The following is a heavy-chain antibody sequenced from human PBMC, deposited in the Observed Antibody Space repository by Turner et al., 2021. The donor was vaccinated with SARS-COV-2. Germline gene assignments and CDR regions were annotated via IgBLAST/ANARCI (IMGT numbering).Heavy chain of an antibody. CDR3: ARGGGDDILTGAYYGMDV. CDR1: GGTFSSYA. CDR2: IITIFGTT. J-gene: IGHJ6*02. Sequence: QVQLVQSGAEVTKPGSSVKVSCTASGGTFSSYAITWVRQAPGQGLEWMGGIITIFGTTNDAQKFQGRVTSTADKSTSTDYMELSSLGSEDTAVYYGARGGGDDILTGAYYGMDVWGQGTTVTVSS. D-gene: IGHD3-9*01. V-gene: IGHV1-69*06.